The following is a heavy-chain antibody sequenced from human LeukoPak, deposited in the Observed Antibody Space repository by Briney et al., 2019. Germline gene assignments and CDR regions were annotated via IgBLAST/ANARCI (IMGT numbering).Heavy chain of an antibody. CDR1: GFTFNKSP. CDR3: GRDWKLDF. D-gene: IGHD1-1*01. Sequence: GGSLRLSYAASGFTFNKSPMSWVRQAPGKGLEWVSAIGDAGDTKYADSVKGRFTISRDNSRNTLYLQLNSLIVKDTAIYYCGRDWKLDFWGPGTLVTVSS. J-gene: IGHJ4*02. V-gene: IGHV3-23*01. CDR2: IGDAGDT.